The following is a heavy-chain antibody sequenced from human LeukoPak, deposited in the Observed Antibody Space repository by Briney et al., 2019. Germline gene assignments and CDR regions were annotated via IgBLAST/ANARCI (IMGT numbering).Heavy chain of an antibody. D-gene: IGHD3-22*01. V-gene: IGHV3-33*08. Sequence: PGGSLRLSCAASGIAFSSYAMTRVRQAPGKGLEWVAVIWYDGSNKYYADSVKGRFTISRDNSKNTLYLQMNSLRAEDTAVYYCAGGFLYDSSGYYPDYWGQGTLVTVSS. CDR3: AGGFLYDSSGYYPDY. CDR1: GIAFSSYA. CDR2: IWYDGSNK. J-gene: IGHJ4*02.